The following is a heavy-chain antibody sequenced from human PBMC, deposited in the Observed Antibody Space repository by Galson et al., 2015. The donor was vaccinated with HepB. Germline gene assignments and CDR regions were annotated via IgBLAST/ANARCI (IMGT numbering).Heavy chain of an antibody. J-gene: IGHJ4*02. CDR3: AAVGGGRFLDH. Sequence: SVKVSCKASGFIFTSSAVQWVRQTRGQRLEWIGWIVVGTGGTNYAHLFHDRVNMTRDLSTRTAYMEMSGLTSDDTAIYYCAAVGGGRFLDHWGQGTLVTVSS. CDR2: IVVGTGGT. CDR1: GFIFTSSA. D-gene: IGHD3-10*01. V-gene: IGHV1-58*01.